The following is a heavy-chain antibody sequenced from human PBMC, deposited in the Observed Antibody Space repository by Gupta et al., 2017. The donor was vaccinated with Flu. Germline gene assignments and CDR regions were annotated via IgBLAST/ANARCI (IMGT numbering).Heavy chain of an antibody. J-gene: IGHJ4*02. D-gene: IGHD1-26*01. CDR3: AKGVSYYLPFDY. Sequence: EVQLLESGGGLVQPGGSLRLSCAASGFTFSSYAMSWVRQAPGKGLEWVSAISGSGGSTYYADSVKGRFTISRDNSKKTLYLQMNSMRAEDTAVYYFAKGVSYYLPFDYGGQGTLVTVSS. V-gene: IGHV3-23*01. CDR1: GFTFSSYA. CDR2: ISGSGGST.